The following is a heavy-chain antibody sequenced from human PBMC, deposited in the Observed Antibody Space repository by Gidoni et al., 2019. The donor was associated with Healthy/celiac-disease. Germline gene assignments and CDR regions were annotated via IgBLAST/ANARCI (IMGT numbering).Heavy chain of an antibody. CDR1: SYA. CDR2: TIPIFGTA. D-gene: IGHD2-2*02. CDR3: ARSLRYCSSTSCYSSAFDI. J-gene: IGHJ3*02. V-gene: IGHV1-69*01. Sequence: SYAISWVRQAPGQGLEWMGGTIPIFGTANYAQKFQGRVTITADESTSTAYMELSSLRSEDTAVYYCARSLRYCSSTSCYSSAFDIWGQGTMVTVSS.